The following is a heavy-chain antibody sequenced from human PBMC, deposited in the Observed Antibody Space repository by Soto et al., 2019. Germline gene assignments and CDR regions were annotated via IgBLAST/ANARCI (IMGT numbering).Heavy chain of an antibody. V-gene: IGHV4-31*02. Sequence: WTWIRQHPGKGLEWIGNIYYSGSTYYSPSLKSRVTISVDTSKNQFSLKLSSVTAADTAVYYCARERKNYYYYMDVWGKGTTVTVSS. CDR2: IYYSGST. J-gene: IGHJ6*03. CDR3: ARERKNYYYYMDV.